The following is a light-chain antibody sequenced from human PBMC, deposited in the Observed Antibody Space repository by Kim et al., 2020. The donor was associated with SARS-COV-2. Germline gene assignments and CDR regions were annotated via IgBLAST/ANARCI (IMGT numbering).Light chain of an antibody. CDR3: QQYGSSPLT. V-gene: IGKV3-20*01. Sequence: EIVLTQSPGTLSLSPGERATLSCRASQSVSSSYIAWYQQKPGQAPRLLIYGESSRATGIPDRFSGSGFGTDFTLTISRLEPEDFAVYYCQQYGSSPLTFGGGTKVDIK. J-gene: IGKJ4*01. CDR1: QSVSSSY. CDR2: GES.